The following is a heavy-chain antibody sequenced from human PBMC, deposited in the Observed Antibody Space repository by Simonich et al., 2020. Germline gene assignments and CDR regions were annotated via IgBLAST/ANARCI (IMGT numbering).Heavy chain of an antibody. Sequence: EVQLLESGGGLVQPGGSLRLSCAASGFPFSSYAMSWVRQAPGKGLRWVSVIMGSGGSTYYADSVKGRFTISRDNSKNTLYLQMNSLRAEDTAVYYCAKEVSSGFISGCGQGTMVTVSS. D-gene: IGHD2-21*01. CDR2: IMGSGGST. CDR1: GFPFSSYA. J-gene: IGHJ3*01. V-gene: IGHV3-23*01. CDR3: AKEVSSGFISG.